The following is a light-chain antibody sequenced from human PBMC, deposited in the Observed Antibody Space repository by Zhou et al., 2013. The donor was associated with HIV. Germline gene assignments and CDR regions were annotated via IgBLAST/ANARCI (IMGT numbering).Light chain of an antibody. CDR3: QQFKLYPIT. CDR1: QNIITY. Sequence: DIQMTQSPYSLSASVGDRVTITCRASQNIITYLNWYQQKAEKAPKLLIYEASHLPSGVPSRFSGSGSGTEFTLTITGLQPEDFATYFCQQFKLYPITFGQGTRL. CDR2: EAS. V-gene: IGKV1-39*01. J-gene: IGKJ5*01.